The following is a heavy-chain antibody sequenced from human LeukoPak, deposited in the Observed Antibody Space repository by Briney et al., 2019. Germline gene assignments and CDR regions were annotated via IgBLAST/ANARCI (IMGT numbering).Heavy chain of an antibody. CDR3: ARDTPRYCSSTSCRIGDTYWFDP. Sequence: SETLSLTCTVSGGSVSSGSYYRSWIRQPPGKGLEWIGYIYYSGSTNYNPSLKSRVTISVDTSKNQFSLKLSSVTAADTAVYYCARDTPRYCSSTSCRIGDTYWFDPWGQGTLVTVSS. J-gene: IGHJ5*02. CDR1: GGSVSSGSYY. D-gene: IGHD2-2*01. V-gene: IGHV4-61*01. CDR2: IYYSGST.